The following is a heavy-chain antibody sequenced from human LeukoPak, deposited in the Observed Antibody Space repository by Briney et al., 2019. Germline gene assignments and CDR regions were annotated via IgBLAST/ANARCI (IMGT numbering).Heavy chain of an antibody. CDR3: ARFSGHGDYSWFDP. Sequence: VASVKVSCKASGGTFSSYAISWVRQAPAQGLEWMGGIIPIFGTANYAQKFQGRVTITADESTSTAYMELSSLRSEDTAVYYCARFSGHGDYSWFDPWGQGTLVTVSS. J-gene: IGHJ5*02. V-gene: IGHV1-69*01. CDR2: IIPIFGTA. CDR1: GGTFSSYA. D-gene: IGHD4-17*01.